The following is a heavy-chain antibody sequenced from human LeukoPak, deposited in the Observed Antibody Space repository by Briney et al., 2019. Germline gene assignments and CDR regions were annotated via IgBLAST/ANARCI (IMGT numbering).Heavy chain of an antibody. CDR2: ISAYNGNT. CDR3: ARGGYCSGDSCYRGAPMDV. CDR1: GYTFTSYG. V-gene: IGHV1-18*01. D-gene: IGHD2-15*01. J-gene: IGHJ6*02. Sequence: ASVKVSCKASGYTFTSYGISWVRQAPGQGLEWMGWISAYNGNTNYAQKLQGRVTMTTDTSTSTAYMELRSLRSDDTAVYYCARGGYCSGDSCYRGAPMDVWGQGTTVTVSS.